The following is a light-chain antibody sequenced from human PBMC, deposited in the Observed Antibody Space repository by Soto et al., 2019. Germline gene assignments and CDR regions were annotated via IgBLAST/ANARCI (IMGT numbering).Light chain of an antibody. CDR1: SRDIGNYNY. V-gene: IGLV2-14*01. CDR2: EVS. Sequence: QSALTQPASVSGSPGQSITISCTGTSRDIGNYNYVSWYQHHPGKAPKLIIYEVSDRPSGVSNRFSASKSGNTASLTISGLQDDEDADYCCRSDTSTTTVIFGGGTKLNVL. J-gene: IGLJ2*01. CDR3: RSDTSTTTVI.